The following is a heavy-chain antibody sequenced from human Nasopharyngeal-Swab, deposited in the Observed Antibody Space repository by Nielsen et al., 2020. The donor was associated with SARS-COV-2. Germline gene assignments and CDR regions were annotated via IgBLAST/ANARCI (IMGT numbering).Heavy chain of an antibody. V-gene: IGHV1-69*13. CDR3: ARVRVAARRGEDYYYMDV. J-gene: IGHJ6*03. Sequence: SVKVSCKASGGTFSSYAISWVRQAPGQGLEWMGGIIPIFGTANYAQKFQGRVTITADESTSTAYMELSSLRSEDTAVYYCARVRVAARRGEDYYYMDVWGKETTVTVSS. CDR1: GGTFSSYA. D-gene: IGHD6-6*01. CDR2: IIPIFGTA.